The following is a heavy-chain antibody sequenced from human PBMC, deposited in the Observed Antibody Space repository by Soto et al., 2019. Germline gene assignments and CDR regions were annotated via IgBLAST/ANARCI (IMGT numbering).Heavy chain of an antibody. CDR2: ISSSSSTI. CDR3: ARVPYCGGDCYTWYFEY. D-gene: IGHD2-21*02. CDR1: GFTFSSYS. J-gene: IGHJ4*02. Sequence: GGSLRLSCAASGFTFSSYSMNWVRQAPGKGLEWVSYISSSSSTIYYADSVKGRFTISRDNAKNSLYLQMNSLRDEDTAVYYCARVPYCGGDCYTWYFEYWGEGALVTVCS. V-gene: IGHV3-48*02.